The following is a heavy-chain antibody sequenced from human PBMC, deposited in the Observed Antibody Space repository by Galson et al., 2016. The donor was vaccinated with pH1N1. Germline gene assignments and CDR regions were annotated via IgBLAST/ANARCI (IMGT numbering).Heavy chain of an antibody. D-gene: IGHD3-22*01. V-gene: IGHV3-21*06. CDR3: AREDSSGYGYFDY. Sequence: SLRLSCAASGFTFSSYAMSWVRQAPGKGLEWVGSISRYSGSIYYRDTLKGRVTMTRDNAKSPLYLEMSTLRAEDTAVYFCAREDSSGYGYFDYWGQGTLVTVSS. CDR1: GFTFSSYA. J-gene: IGHJ4*02. CDR2: ISRYSGSI.